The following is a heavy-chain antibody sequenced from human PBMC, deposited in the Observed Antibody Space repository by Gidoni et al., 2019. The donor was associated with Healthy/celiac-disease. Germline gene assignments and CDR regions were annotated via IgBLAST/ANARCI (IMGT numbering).Heavy chain of an antibody. D-gene: IGHD2-2*01. V-gene: IGHV3-64D*08. CDR2: ISSNGGST. CDR3: VKEGEDIVVVPAAMAYNWFDP. CDR1: GFTFSSYA. Sequence: EVQLVESGGGLVQPGGSLRLSCSASGFTFSSYAMPWVRQAPGKGLEYVSAISSNGGSTYYADSVKGRFTISRDNSKNTLYLQMSSLRAEDTAVYYCVKEGEDIVVVPAAMAYNWFDPWGQGTLVTVSS. J-gene: IGHJ5*02.